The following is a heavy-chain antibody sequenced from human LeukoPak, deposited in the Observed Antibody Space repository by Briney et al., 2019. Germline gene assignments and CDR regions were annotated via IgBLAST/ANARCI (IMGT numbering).Heavy chain of an antibody. CDR2: INPNSGGT. J-gene: IGHJ4*02. V-gene: IGHV1-2*02. CDR1: GSTFTDYY. D-gene: IGHD5-24*01. Sequence: GASVKVSCKASGSTFTDYYMHWVRQAPGQGLEWMGWINPNSGGTNHAQKFQGRVTMTRDTSISTAYMELSSLRSDDTAVYYCARITILYYFDSWGQGTLVTVSS. CDR3: ARITILYYFDS.